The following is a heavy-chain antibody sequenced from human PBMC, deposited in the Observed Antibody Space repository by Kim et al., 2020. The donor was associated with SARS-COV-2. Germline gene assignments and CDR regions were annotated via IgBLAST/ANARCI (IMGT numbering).Heavy chain of an antibody. Sequence: KYSQKFQGRVTITRDTSASTAYMELSSLRSEDTAVYYCASLYSGSYYGDYWGQGTLVTVSS. V-gene: IGHV1-3*01. D-gene: IGHD1-26*01. J-gene: IGHJ4*02. CDR3: ASLYSGSYYGDY.